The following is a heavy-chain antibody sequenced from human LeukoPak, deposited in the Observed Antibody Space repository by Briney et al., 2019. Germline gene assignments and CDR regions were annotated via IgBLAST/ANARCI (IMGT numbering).Heavy chain of an antibody. CDR2: IKQDGILK. V-gene: IGHV3-7*01. J-gene: IGHJ5*02. Sequence: PAGGSLRLSCAASGFTFRSYWMSWVRQAPGRGLDWVATIKQDGILKHYVDSVKGRFTISRDNAENSLYLQMDSLRVEDTAVYYCARLGGETIRFDLWGQGALVTVSS. CDR1: GFTFRSYW. D-gene: IGHD3-16*01. CDR3: ARLGGETIRFDL.